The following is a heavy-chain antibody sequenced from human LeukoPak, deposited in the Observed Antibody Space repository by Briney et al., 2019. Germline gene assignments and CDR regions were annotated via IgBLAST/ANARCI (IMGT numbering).Heavy chain of an antibody. J-gene: IGHJ4*02. D-gene: IGHD1-7*01. CDR2: ISTSGGDT. CDR1: GFTFTDSA. V-gene: IGHV3-23*01. CDR3: AKGGNYAPPDY. Sequence: PGGSLRLSCAGSGFTFTDSAMAWVRQAPGKGLEWVSAISTSGGDTIYTDSVKDRFTISRDNSKNTLYLQMNSLRAEDTAIYYCAKGGNYAPPDYWGQGTLVTVSS.